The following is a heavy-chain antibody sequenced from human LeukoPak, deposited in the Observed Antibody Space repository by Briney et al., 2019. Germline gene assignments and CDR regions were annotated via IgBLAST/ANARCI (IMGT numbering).Heavy chain of an antibody. D-gene: IGHD2-8*01. CDR3: ARVGTSSLRDWFDP. Sequence: HPGGSLRLSCAASGFTFSSYAMHWVRQAPGKGLEWVAVISYDGSNKYYADSVKGRFTISRDNSKNTLYLQMNSLRAEGTAVYYCARVGTSSLRDWFDPWGQGTLVTVSS. CDR2: ISYDGSNK. J-gene: IGHJ5*02. V-gene: IGHV3-30*04. CDR1: GFTFSSYA.